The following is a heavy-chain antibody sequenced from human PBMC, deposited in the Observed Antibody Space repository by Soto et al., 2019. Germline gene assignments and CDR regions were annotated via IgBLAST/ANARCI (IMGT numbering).Heavy chain of an antibody. V-gene: IGHV3-11*06. CDR1: VFTFSDYY. CDR3: ARARFPDFWSGYHFDY. J-gene: IGHJ4*02. CDR2: ISSSSSYT. Sequence: WGSLRISCASSVFTFSDYYMNWIRQAPGKGLELVSYISSSSSYTNYADSVKGRFTISRDNAKNSLYLQMNSLRAEDTAVYYCARARFPDFWSGYHFDYWGQGTLVTVSS. D-gene: IGHD3-3*01.